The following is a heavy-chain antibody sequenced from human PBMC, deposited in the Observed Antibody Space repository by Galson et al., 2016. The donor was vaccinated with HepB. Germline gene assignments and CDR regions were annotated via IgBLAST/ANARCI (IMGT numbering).Heavy chain of an antibody. Sequence: SLRLSCAVSGLRFSDLWMDWVRQAPGKGREWVANIKGDGSLKFYVDSVRGRFTISRDNAKNSVYLQMNSLTVEDTGVCYCAREGIGDYFDWGQGTLVTVSS. CDR1: GLRFSDLW. D-gene: IGHD2-21*01. CDR3: AREGIGDYFD. V-gene: IGHV3-7*01. J-gene: IGHJ4*02. CDR2: IKGDGSLK.